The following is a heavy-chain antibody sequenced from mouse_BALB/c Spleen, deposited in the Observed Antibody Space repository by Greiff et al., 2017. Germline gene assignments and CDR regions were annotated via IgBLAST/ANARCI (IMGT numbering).Heavy chain of an antibody. CDR1: GFTFSSYA. Sequence: EVKLVESGGGLVKPGGSLKLSCAASGFTFSSYAMSWVRQTPEKRLEWVASISSGGSTYYPDSVKGRFTISRDNARNILYLQMSSLRSEDTAMYYCARSERNYYGIYAMDYWGQGTSVTVSS. CDR2: ISSGGST. D-gene: IGHD1-2*01. CDR3: ARSERNYYGIYAMDY. J-gene: IGHJ4*01. V-gene: IGHV5-6-5*01.